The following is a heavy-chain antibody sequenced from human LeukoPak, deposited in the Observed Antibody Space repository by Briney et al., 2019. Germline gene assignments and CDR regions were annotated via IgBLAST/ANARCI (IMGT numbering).Heavy chain of an antibody. D-gene: IGHD4-17*01. J-gene: IGHJ4*02. CDR1: GFTFSSYG. Sequence: GRSLRLSCAASGFTFSSYGMHWVRQAPGKGLEWVAVISYDGSNKYYADSVKGRFTISRDNSKNTLYLQMNSLRAEDTAVYYCASGSYTVTPGYWGQGTLVTVSS. V-gene: IGHV3-30*03. CDR3: ASGSYTVTPGY. CDR2: ISYDGSNK.